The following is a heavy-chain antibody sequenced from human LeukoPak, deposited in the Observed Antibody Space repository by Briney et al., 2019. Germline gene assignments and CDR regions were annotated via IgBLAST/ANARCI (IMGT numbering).Heavy chain of an antibody. J-gene: IGHJ4*02. CDR2: ISAYNGNT. CDR3: ARDTPSSIAALTIFDY. CDR1: GYTFTSYG. D-gene: IGHD6-6*01. Sequence: ASVKVSCKASGYTFTSYGISWVRQAPGQGLEWMGWISAYNGNTNYAQKLQGRVTMTTDTSTSTAYMELRSLRSDDTAVYYCARDTPSSIAALTIFDYRGRGTLVTVSS. V-gene: IGHV1-18*01.